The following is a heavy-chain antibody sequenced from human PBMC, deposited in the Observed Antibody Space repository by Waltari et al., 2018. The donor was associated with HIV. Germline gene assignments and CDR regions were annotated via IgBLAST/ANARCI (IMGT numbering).Heavy chain of an antibody. Sequence: EVQLLESGGGLVQPGGSLRLSCAASGFTFSSHALSWVRQAPGKGLEWVSAISGSGGSTYYADSVKGRFTISRDNSKNTLYLQMNSLRAEDTAVYYCAIPTGGIYGMDVWGQGTTVTVSS. CDR3: AIPTGGIYGMDV. CDR2: ISGSGGST. CDR1: GFTFSSHA. J-gene: IGHJ6*02. V-gene: IGHV3-23*01. D-gene: IGHD3-16*01.